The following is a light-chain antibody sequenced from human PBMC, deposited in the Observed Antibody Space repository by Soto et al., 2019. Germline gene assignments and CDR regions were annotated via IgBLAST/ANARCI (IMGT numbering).Light chain of an antibody. V-gene: IGLV2-14*01. J-gene: IGLJ1*01. CDR1: SSDVGGYNY. CDR2: EVS. Sequence: QSALTQPASVSGSLGQSITISCTGTSSDVGGYNYVTWYQHHPGKAPKLMIYEVSYRPSGLSNRFSGSKSGNTASLTISGLQAEDEADYYCSSYPSRSILFGTGTKLTVL. CDR3: SSYPSRSIL.